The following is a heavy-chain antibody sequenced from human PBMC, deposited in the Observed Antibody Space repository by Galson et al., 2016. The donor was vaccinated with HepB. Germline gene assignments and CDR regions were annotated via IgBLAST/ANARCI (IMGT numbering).Heavy chain of an antibody. V-gene: IGHV3-30*18. CDR3: AKRPEFCPPVGSSVDC. D-gene: IGHD3-3*01. CDR1: GFLFRGYG. CDR2: DSMDGRRK. J-gene: IGHJ4*02. Sequence: SLRLSCAGSGFLFRGYGMHWVRQAPGKGLEWVAADSMDGRRKFYSDSVRGRFTISRDNSNNMLFLQMDSLRPDDTAVYYCAKRPEFCPPVGSSVDCWGQGTLVSVSS.